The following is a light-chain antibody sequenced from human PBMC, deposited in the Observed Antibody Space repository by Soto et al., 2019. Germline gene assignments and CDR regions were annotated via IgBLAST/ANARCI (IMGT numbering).Light chain of an antibody. CDR1: QTVIRNY. Sequence: ECVFTQSPGTLSLSPGERATLSCSASQTVIRNYLAWHQQKPGQTPRLLVYGASSRATGIPDRFSGSGSGTDFTLTISRLEPEDFAVYYCQQHGGSPITFGQGTRLEIK. CDR2: GAS. V-gene: IGKV3-20*01. J-gene: IGKJ5*01. CDR3: QQHGGSPIT.